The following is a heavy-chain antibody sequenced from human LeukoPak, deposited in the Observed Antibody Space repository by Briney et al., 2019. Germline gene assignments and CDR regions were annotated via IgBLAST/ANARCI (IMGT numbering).Heavy chain of an antibody. D-gene: IGHD3-9*01. CDR3: VRATDTGSSSPDY. CDR1: GFTFSDYY. V-gene: IGHV3-11*06. CDR2: ISSGSTYI. Sequence: GGSLKLSCAASGFTFSDYYMSWIRQAPGKGLEWVSYISSGSTYINYADSVKGRFTISRDNAKNSLYLQMNSLRAEDTALYYCVRATDTGSSSPDYWGQGTLVTVSS. J-gene: IGHJ4*02.